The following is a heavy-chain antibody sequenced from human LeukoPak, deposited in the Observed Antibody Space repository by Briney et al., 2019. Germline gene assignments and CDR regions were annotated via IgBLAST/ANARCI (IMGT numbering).Heavy chain of an antibody. CDR3: ARVAAGIGFFQH. J-gene: IGHJ1*01. CDR2: IHHSGNT. V-gene: IGHV4-38-2*02. CDR1: GYSISSGYY. Sequence: SETLSLTCIVSGYSISSGYYWGWIRQPPGKGLEWIANIHHSGNTYYSPSLMSRVTISVDTSKNHLSLKLTSVTAADTAVYYCARVAAGIGFFQHWGQGTLVTVSS. D-gene: IGHD6-13*01.